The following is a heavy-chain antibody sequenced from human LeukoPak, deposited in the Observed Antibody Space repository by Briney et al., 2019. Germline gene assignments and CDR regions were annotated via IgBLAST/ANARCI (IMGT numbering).Heavy chain of an antibody. Sequence: PSETLSLTCAVYGGSFSGYYWSWIRQPPGKGLEWVSSIFPSGGEIHYADSVRGRFTISRDNSKSTLSLKMNSLRAEDTAIYYCATYRQVLLPFESWGQGTLVTVSS. CDR1: GGSFSGYY. D-gene: IGHD2-8*02. CDR2: IFPSGGEI. CDR3: ATYRQVLLPFES. J-gene: IGHJ4*02. V-gene: IGHV3-23*01.